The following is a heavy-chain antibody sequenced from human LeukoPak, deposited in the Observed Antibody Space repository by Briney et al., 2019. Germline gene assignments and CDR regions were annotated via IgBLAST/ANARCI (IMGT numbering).Heavy chain of an antibody. CDR3: ASHGCGGTCYSSFDY. V-gene: IGHV3-23*01. J-gene: IGHJ4*02. D-gene: IGHD2-15*01. CDR2: ISGSGGNT. CDR1: GFSFSSYG. Sequence: PGRSLRLSCAASGFSFSSYGMHWVRQAPGKGLEWVSTISGSGGNTYSADSVKGRFTISRDNSKNTLYLQMNSLRAEDTAVYYCASHGCGGTCYSSFDYWGQGTLLTVSS.